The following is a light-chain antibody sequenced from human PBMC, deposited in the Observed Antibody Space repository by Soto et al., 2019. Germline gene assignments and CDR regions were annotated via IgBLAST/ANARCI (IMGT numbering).Light chain of an antibody. J-gene: IGKJ4*01. CDR2: DAS. CDR3: QQYNSYALT. CDR1: QSISSW. Sequence: DIQMTQSPSTLSASVGDRVTITCRASQSISSWLAWYQQKPGKAPKLLIYDASILESGVPSRFSSSGSGTEFTLTISSLQPDDFATYYCQQYNSYALTFGGGTKVEIK. V-gene: IGKV1-5*01.